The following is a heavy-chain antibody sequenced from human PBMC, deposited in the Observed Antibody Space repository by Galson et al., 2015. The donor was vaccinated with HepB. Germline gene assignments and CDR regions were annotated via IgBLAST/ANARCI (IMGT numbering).Heavy chain of an antibody. J-gene: IGHJ6*02. CDR3: ARERVNFWSGLGSPYYYYGMDV. Sequence: SLRLSCAASGFTFSSYGMHWVRQAPGKGLEWVAVIWYDGSNKYYADSVKGRFTISRDNSKNTLYLQMNSLRAEDTAVYYCARERVNFWSGLGSPYYYYGMDVWGQGTTVTVSS. D-gene: IGHD3-3*01. V-gene: IGHV3-33*01. CDR2: IWYDGSNK. CDR1: GFTFSSYG.